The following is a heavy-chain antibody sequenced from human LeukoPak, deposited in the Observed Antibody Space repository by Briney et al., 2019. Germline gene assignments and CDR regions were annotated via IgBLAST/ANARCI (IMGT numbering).Heavy chain of an antibody. CDR2: IKSKTDGGTT. D-gene: IGHD6-13*01. V-gene: IGHV3-15*01. Sequence: PGGSLRLSCAASGFTFSNAWMSWVRQAPGKGLEWVGRIKSKTDGGTTDYAAPVKGRFTISRDDSKNTLYLQMNSLKTADTAVYYCTTDLGTAGDFDYWGQGTLVTVSS. CDR1: GFTFSNAW. CDR3: TTDLGTAGDFDY. J-gene: IGHJ4*02.